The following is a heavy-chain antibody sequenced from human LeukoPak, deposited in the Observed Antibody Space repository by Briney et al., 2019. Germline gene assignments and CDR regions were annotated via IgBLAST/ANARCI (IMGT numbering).Heavy chain of an antibody. D-gene: IGHD3-22*01. Sequence: SETLSLTCTVSGGSISSYYWNWIRQPPGKGLEWIGYIYYSGSTNYNPSLKSRVTISVNTSKNQFSLRLSSVTAADTAVYYCAMSLYYYDSSGLYFVYWGQGTLVTVSS. V-gene: IGHV4-59*01. J-gene: IGHJ4*02. CDR2: IYYSGST. CDR1: GGSISSYY. CDR3: AMSLYYYDSSGLYFVY.